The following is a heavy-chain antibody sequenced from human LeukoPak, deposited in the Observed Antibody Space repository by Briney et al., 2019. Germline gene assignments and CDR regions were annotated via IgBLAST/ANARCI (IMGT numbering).Heavy chain of an antibody. D-gene: IGHD2-8*01. CDR1: RGSIASSDYY. V-gene: IGHV4-39*01. CDR3: ARGLTLIPYYFDY. CDR2: IYYSGSA. J-gene: IGHJ4*02. Sequence: PSETLSLTCTVSRGSIASSDYYWGWIRQSPGRGLEWIGSIYYSGSAYYSPSLKSRVTISVDTSKSQFSLRLGSVTAADTSIYYCARGLTLIPYYFDYWGQGTLVTVSS.